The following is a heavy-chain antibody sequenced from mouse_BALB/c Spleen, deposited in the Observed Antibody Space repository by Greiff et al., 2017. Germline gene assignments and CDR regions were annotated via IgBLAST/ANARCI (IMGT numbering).Heavy chain of an antibody. D-gene: IGHD1-1*01. Sequence: QVQLKESGAELVRPGTSVKVSCKASGYAFTNYLIEWVKQRPGQGLEWIGEINPSNGGTNFNEKFKSKATLTVDKSSSTAYMQLSSLTSEDSAVYYCTRGDLLLRFDYWGQGTTLTVSS. J-gene: IGHJ2*01. V-gene: IGHV1-54*01. CDR3: TRGDLLLRFDY. CDR2: INPSNGGT. CDR1: GYAFTNYL.